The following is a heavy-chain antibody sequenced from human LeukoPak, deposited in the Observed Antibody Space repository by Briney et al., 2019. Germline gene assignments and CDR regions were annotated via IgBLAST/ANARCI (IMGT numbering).Heavy chain of an antibody. J-gene: IGHJ1*01. D-gene: IGHD6-19*01. V-gene: IGHV1-24*01. CDR3: ATHIAVAASGGAEYFQH. CDR1: GGTFSSYA. Sequence: VASVKVSCKASGGTFSSYAISWVRQAPGKGLEWMGGFDPEDGETIYAQKFQGRVTMTEDTSTDTAYMELSSLRSEDTAVYYCATHIAVAASGGAEYFQHWGQGTLVTVSS. CDR2: FDPEDGET.